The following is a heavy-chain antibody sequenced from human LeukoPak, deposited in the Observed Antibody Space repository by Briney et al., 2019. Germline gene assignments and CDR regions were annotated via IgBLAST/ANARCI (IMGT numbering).Heavy chain of an antibody. J-gene: IGHJ6*02. V-gene: IGHV1-69*04. Sequence: GSSVKVSCKASGGTFSSYAISWVRQAPGQGLERMGRIIPILGIANYAQKFQGRVTITADKSTSTAYMVLSSLRSEDTAVYYCARVEAGSGSYWQIYYYYGMDVWGQGTTVTVSS. CDR1: GGTFSSYA. D-gene: IGHD3-10*01. CDR3: ARVEAGSGSYWQIYYYYGMDV. CDR2: IIPILGIA.